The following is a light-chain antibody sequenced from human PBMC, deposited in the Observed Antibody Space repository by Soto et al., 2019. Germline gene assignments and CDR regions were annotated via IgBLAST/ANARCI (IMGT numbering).Light chain of an antibody. CDR3: QQYNSYPWT. CDR1: QSISSW. Sequence: IQITQSPSTVSASVGYRFTITCRASQSISSWLAWYQQTPGKAPKLLIYKTSSLESGVPSRFSGSRSGTEFTLTISSLQPEDFATYFCQQYNSYPWTFGQGTKV. J-gene: IGKJ1*01. CDR2: KTS. V-gene: IGKV1-5*03.